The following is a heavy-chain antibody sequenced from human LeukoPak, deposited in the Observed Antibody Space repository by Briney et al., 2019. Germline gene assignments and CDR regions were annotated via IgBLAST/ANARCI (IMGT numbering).Heavy chain of an antibody. J-gene: IGHJ3*02. V-gene: IGHV4-38-2*02. D-gene: IGHD3-10*01. CDR3: AREAMVRGVAGYAFDI. CDR2: IYHSGST. Sequence: PSETLSLTCTVSGYSISSGYYWGWIRQPPGKGLESIGYIYHSGSTYYNPSLKSRVTISVDRSKNQFSLKLSSVTAADTAVYYCAREAMVRGVAGYAFDIWGQGTMVTVSS. CDR1: GYSISSGYY.